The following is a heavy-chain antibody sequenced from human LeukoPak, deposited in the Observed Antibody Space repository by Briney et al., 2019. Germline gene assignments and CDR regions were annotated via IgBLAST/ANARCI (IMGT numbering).Heavy chain of an antibody. CDR3: ASKTSSSWSALYYHYYYGMDV. Sequence: SVKVSCKASGGTFSFYAINWVRQAPGQGLEWMGRIIPIPGMANYAQKFRGRVTITADESTSTAYMELSSLRSEDTAVYYCASKTSSSWSALYYHYYYGMDVWGQGTTVTVSS. J-gene: IGHJ6*02. D-gene: IGHD6-13*01. CDR2: IIPIPGMA. V-gene: IGHV1-69*04. CDR1: GGTFSFYA.